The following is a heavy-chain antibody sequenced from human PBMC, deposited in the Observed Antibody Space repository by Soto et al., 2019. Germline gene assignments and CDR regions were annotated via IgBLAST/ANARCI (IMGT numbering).Heavy chain of an antibody. CDR2: IIPIFGTA. CDR3: ARVPNDYSNYVYGMDV. D-gene: IGHD4-4*01. J-gene: IGHJ6*02. Sequence: QVQLVQSGAEVKKPGSSVKVSCKASGGTFSSYAISWVRQAPGQGLEWMGGIIPIFGTANYAQKFQGRVTITADESTSTAYMELSSLRSEDTAMYYCARVPNDYSNYVYGMDVWGQGTTVTVSS. V-gene: IGHV1-69*01. CDR1: GGTFSSYA.